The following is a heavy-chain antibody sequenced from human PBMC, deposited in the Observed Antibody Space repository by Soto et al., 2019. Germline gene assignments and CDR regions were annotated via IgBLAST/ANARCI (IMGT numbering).Heavy chain of an antibody. CDR3: AVTVTGSRSPLAH. CDR1: GGTFSSNA. CDR2: IIPIYASP. V-gene: IGHV1-69*06. J-gene: IGHJ4*02. Sequence: QVQLVQSGAEVKKPGSSVRVSRKASGGTFSSNAISWVRQAPGQGLEWMGGIIPIYASPNYAQNFQGRVTVTADKATSTAYLELSRLKFAHSAIYYCAVTVTGSRSPLAHWGRGTLVIVSS. D-gene: IGHD3-9*01.